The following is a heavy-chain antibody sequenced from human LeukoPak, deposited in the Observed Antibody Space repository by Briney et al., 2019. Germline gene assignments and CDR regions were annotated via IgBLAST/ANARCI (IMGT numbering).Heavy chain of an antibody. J-gene: IGHJ4*02. V-gene: IGHV3-30*02. Sequence: GGSLRLSCAASGFTFSSYGMHWVRQAPGKGLEWVAFIRYDGSNKYYADSVKGRFTISRDNSKNTLYLQMNSLRAEDTAVYYCSSHIVVVVAATLSWYDYWGQGTLVTVSS. CDR2: IRYDGSNK. D-gene: IGHD2-15*01. CDR1: GFTFSSYG. CDR3: SSHIVVVVAATLSWYDY.